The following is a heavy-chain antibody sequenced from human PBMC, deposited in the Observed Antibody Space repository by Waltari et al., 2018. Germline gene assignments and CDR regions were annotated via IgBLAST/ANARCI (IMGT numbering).Heavy chain of an antibody. CDR2: IRSKANSYAT. D-gene: IGHD6-19*01. V-gene: IGHV3-73*02. CDR3: ITVAVAGTLYFQH. CDR1: GFTFSVSA. J-gene: IGHJ1*01. Sequence: EVQLVASGGGLVQPGGSLKLSCAASGFTFSVSAMHWVRQASGKGLEWVGRIRSKANSYATAYAASVKGRFTISRDDSKNMAYLQMNSLKTEDTAVYYCITVAVAGTLYFQHWGQGTLVTVSS.